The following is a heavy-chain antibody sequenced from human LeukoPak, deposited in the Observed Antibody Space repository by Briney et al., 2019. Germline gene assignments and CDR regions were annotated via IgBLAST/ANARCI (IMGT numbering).Heavy chain of an antibody. J-gene: IGHJ6*03. D-gene: IGHD6-13*01. Sequence: SEIPSLTCTVSGGSISSGSYYWSWIRQPAGKGLEWIGRIYTSGSTNYNPSLKSRVTISVDTSKNQFSLKLSSVTAADTAVYYCARDRWVSYMDVWGKGTTVTVSS. CDR1: GGSISSGSYY. V-gene: IGHV4-61*02. CDR3: ARDRWVSYMDV. CDR2: IYTSGST.